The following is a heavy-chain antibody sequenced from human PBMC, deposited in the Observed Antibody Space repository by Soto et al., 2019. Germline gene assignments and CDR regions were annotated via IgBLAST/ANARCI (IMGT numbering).Heavy chain of an antibody. V-gene: IGHV4-31*03. CDR3: ARGSRGVVTTNWFDP. CDR2: IYYSGST. Sequence: QVQLQESGPGLVKPSQTLSLTCTVSGGSISSGGYYWSWIRQHPGKGLEWIGYIYYSGSTYYNPSLKSRVTISVDTSKNQFSLKLSSVTAADTAVYYCARGSRGVVTTNWFDPWGQGTLVTVSS. J-gene: IGHJ5*02. CDR1: GGSISSGGYY. D-gene: IGHD3-3*01.